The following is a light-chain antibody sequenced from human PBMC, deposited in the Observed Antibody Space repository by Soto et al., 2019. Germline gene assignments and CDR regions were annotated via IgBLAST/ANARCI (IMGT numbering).Light chain of an antibody. CDR2: YAS. CDR3: QHYSNWPPT. Sequence: EMVMTQSPATLSVSPGERVNLSCRASESVHRKLAWYQQKPGQGPSLLIYYASTRGSGVPDRCTGSGSGTEFSRTISGLQSEDFGVDLCQHYSNWPPTFGPGTKVEIK. V-gene: IGKV3-15*01. CDR1: ESVHRK. J-gene: IGKJ3*01.